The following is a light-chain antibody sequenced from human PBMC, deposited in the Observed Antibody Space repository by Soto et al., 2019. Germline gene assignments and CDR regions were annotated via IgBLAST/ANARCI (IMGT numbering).Light chain of an antibody. CDR3: QQRSNWPPIT. J-gene: IGKJ5*01. CDR2: AAS. V-gene: IGKV3D-20*02. Sequence: EIVLTQSPGTLSLSPGERATLSCSASQSVSSSFLAWYQQRPGQAPRLLIYAASNTAPGIPDRFSGSGSGTDFTLTIGRLEPEDFAVYYCQQRSNWPPITFGQGTRLEIK. CDR1: QSVSSSF.